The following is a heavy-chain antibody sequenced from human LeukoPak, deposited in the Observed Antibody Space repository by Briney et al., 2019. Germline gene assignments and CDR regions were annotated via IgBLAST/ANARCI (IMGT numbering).Heavy chain of an antibody. CDR2: IKQDGREK. CDR3: ARSDYGDYYFDS. V-gene: IGHV3-7*01. J-gene: IGHJ4*01. Sequence: PGGSLRLSCAASGFTFSSYWMSWVRQAPGKGLEWVANIKQDGREKYYVDSVKGRFTISRDNAKNSLYLKMNSLRAEDTAVYYCARSDYGDYYFDSWGQEPWSPSPQ. CDR1: GFTFSSYW. D-gene: IGHD4-17*01.